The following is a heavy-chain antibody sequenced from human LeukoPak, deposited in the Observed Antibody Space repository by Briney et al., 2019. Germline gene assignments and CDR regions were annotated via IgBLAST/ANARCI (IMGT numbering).Heavy chain of an antibody. CDR1: GYTFTSYG. Sequence: ASVKVSCKASGYTFTSYGISWVRQAPGQGLEWMGWISAYNCNTNYAQKLQGRVTMTTDTSTSTAYMELRSLRSDDTAVYYCARVSDTNGNYDFWSGYRNYYYYYYMDVWGKGTTVTVSS. CDR2: ISAYNCNT. D-gene: IGHD3-3*01. CDR3: ARVSDTNGNYDFWSGYRNYYYYYYMDV. V-gene: IGHV1-18*01. J-gene: IGHJ6*03.